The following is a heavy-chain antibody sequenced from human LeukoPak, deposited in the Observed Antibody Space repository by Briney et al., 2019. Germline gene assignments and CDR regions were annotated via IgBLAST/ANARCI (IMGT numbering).Heavy chain of an antibody. CDR1: GFTFSTYC. J-gene: IGHJ4*02. D-gene: IGHD4-17*01. CDR2: IKPDGDEK. CDR3: ASGGPVTRFDY. Sequence: PGGSLRLSCAASGFTFSTYCMTWLRQTPGKGLEWVANIKPDGDEKYYVDSVKGRFTISRDNAKDSLYLQMDSLTAEDTALYYCASGGPVTRFDYWGQGTLVTVSS. V-gene: IGHV3-7*01.